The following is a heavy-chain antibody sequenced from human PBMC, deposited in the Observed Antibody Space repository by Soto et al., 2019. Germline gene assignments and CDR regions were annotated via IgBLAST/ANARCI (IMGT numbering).Heavy chain of an antibody. J-gene: IGHJ6*02. CDR3: ASWGLTGTTNYYYYGMDV. CDR2: INPNSGGT. V-gene: IGHV1-2*02. Sequence: AASVKVSCKASGYTFTGYYMHWVRQAPGQGLEWMGWINPNSGGTNYAQKFQGRVTMTRDTSISTAYMELSRLRSDDTAVYYCASWGLTGTTNYYYYGMDVWGQGTTVTVSS. CDR1: GYTFTGYY. D-gene: IGHD1-7*01.